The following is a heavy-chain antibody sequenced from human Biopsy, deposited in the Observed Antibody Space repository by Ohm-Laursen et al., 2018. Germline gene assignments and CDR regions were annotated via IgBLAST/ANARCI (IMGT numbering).Heavy chain of an antibody. CDR3: ARGGGYNWNNGWFDP. D-gene: IGHD1/OR15-1a*01. CDR1: GGTFSSSA. J-gene: IGHJ5*02. Sequence: GASVKVSCKASGGTFSSSAITWVRQAPGQGLEWMGGIIGIFRTAHYAQKFQGRVTITADEFMSTAYIELSSLRSEDTAVYYCARGGGYNWNNGWFDPWGQGTLVTVSS. V-gene: IGHV1-69*13. CDR2: IIGIFRTA.